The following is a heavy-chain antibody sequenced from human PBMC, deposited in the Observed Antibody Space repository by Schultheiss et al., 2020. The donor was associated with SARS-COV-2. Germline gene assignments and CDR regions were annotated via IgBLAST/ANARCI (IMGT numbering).Heavy chain of an antibody. CDR3: ARDRGYYDSSGYPYYFDY. V-gene: IGHV4-34*01. CDR2: INHSGST. J-gene: IGHJ4*02. Sequence: SQTLSLTCAVYGGSFSGYYWSWIRQPPGKGLEWIGEINHSGSTNYNPSLKSRVTISVDKSKNQFSLKLSSVTAADTAVYYCARDRGYYDSSGYPYYFDYWGQGTLVTVSS. D-gene: IGHD3-22*01. CDR1: GGSFSGYY.